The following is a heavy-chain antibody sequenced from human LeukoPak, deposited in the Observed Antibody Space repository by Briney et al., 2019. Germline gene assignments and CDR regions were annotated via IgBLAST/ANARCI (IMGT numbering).Heavy chain of an antibody. CDR3: ARDPPY. Sequence: GGSLRLSCAASGFTFSSYAMHWVRQAPGKGLEWVAVISYDGSNKYYADSVKGRFTISRDNSKNTLYLQMNSLRAEDTAAYYCARDPPYWGQGTLVTVSS. J-gene: IGHJ4*02. CDR2: ISYDGSNK. CDR1: GFTFSSYA. V-gene: IGHV3-30-3*01.